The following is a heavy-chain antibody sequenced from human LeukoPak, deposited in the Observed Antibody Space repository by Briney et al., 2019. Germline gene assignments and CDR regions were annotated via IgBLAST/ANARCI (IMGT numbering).Heavy chain of an antibody. J-gene: IGHJ4*02. CDR1: GYTFTSYG. CDR3: ARVYYGGNSLDY. CDR2: ISAYNGNT. D-gene: IGHD4-23*01. V-gene: IGHV1-18*01. Sequence: GESLKISCKASGYTFTSYGISWVRQAPGQGLEWMGWISAYNGNTNYAQKLQGRVTMTTDTSTSTAYMELRSLRSDDTAVYYCARVYYGGNSLDYWGQGTLVTVSS.